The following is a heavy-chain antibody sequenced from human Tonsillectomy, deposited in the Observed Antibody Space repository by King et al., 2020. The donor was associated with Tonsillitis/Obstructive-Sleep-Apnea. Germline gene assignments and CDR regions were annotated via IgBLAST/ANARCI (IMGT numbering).Heavy chain of an antibody. Sequence: QLVQSGAEVKKTGESLRISCKGSGYSFTSYWISWVRQMPGKGLEWMGRIDPSDSYTNYSPSFQGHVTISADKSISTAYLQWSSLKASDTAMYYCSTTPGYYDSSGYSYDYWGQGTLVTVSS. V-gene: IGHV5-10-1*03. CDR1: GYSFTSYW. J-gene: IGHJ4*02. D-gene: IGHD3-22*01. CDR3: STTPGYYDSSGYSYDY. CDR2: IDPSDSYT.